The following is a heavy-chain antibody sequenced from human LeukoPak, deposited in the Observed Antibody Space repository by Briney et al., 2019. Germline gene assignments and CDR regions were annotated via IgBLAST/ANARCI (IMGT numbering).Heavy chain of an antibody. CDR2: IYYSGST. Sequence: SETLSLTCSVSIGSISSSYYWSWIRQPPGKGLEWIGYIYYSGSTNYNPSLKSRVTISVDRSKNQFSLKLSSVTAADTAVYYCARELGITGTYYYYMDVWGKGTTVTVSS. CDR3: ARELGITGTYYYYMDV. J-gene: IGHJ6*03. V-gene: IGHV4-61*01. D-gene: IGHD1-20*01. CDR1: IGSISSSYY.